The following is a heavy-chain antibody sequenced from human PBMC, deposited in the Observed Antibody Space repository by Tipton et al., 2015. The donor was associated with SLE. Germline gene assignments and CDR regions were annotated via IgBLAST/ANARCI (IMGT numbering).Heavy chain of an antibody. CDR3: ARHDTNYGRNWFDP. J-gene: IGHJ5*02. CDR1: GGSVSSYY. CDR2: ITNNGNT. D-gene: IGHD2-8*01. V-gene: IGHV4-59*04. Sequence: GLVKPSETLSLTCTVSGGSVSSYYWNWIRQTPGKGLQWIGRITNNGNTYYIPSLQSRVTMSVDTSKNHSSLKLSSVTAADTAVYYCARHDTNYGRNWFDPWGQGTLVTVSS.